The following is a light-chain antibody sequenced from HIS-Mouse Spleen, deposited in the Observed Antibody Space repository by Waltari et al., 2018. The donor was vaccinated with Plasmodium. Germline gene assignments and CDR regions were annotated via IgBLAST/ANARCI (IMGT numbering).Light chain of an antibody. Sequence: IQMTQSPSSLSASVGDRVTIPCRASQGMCSYLNWYQQKPGKAPNLLIYAASSLQSGVPSRFSGSGSGTDFTRTISSLQPGDFATYYCQQNYNTWTFGQGTKVESK. CDR2: AAS. CDR1: QGMCSY. CDR3: QQNYNTWT. V-gene: IGKV1-39*01. J-gene: IGKJ1*01.